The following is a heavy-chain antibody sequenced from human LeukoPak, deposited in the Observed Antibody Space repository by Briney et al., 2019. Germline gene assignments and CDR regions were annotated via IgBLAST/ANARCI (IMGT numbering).Heavy chain of an antibody. CDR2: IKQDGSET. V-gene: IGHV3-7*01. D-gene: IGHD3-10*01. Sequence: PGGSLRLSCAASGFTFSRYWMSWVRQTPQKGLEWVANIKQDGSETYYVDSVKGRFTISRDNAKNSLYLQMNSLRAEDTAVYYCAKDTIVLLWFGGLGYWGQGTLVTVSS. CDR3: AKDTIVLLWFGGLGY. J-gene: IGHJ4*02. CDR1: GFTFSRYW.